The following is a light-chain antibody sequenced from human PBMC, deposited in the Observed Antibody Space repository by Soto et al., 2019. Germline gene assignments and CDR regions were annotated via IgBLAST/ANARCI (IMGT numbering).Light chain of an antibody. CDR3: QSLVTGIQV. J-gene: IGLJ3*02. V-gene: IGLV4-69*01. CDR2: INYDGTH. CDR1: SGYSTYA. Sequence: QPVLTQSPSASASLGASVKLTCTLSSGYSTYAIAWHQQQSEKGPRFLMKINYDGTHSKGDGFFDRFSGSSSGAERHLTISSLQSEDEADYYCQSLVTGIQVFGGRTQLTVL.